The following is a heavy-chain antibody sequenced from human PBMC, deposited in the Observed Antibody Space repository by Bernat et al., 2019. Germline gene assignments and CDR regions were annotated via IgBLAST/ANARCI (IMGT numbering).Heavy chain of an antibody. CDR3: TRGTPQIN. Sequence: QEQLVESGGGLVKPGGSLRLSCAASGFTFSDYYMNWIRQAPGKGMEWVSDISSSSYYTNYADSVKGLFTISRDNAKNSLYLQMNSLRADDTAVYYCTRGTPQINWGQGTLVTVSA. CDR2: ISSSSYYT. D-gene: IGHD2-15*01. V-gene: IGHV3-11*05. CDR1: GFTFSDYY. J-gene: IGHJ4*02.